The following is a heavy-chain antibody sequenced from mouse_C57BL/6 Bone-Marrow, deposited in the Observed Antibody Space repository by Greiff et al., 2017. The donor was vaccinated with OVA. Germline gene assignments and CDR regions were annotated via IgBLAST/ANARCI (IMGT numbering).Heavy chain of an antibody. V-gene: IGHV1-9*01. CDR2: ILPGSGSD. D-gene: IGHD2-3*01. J-gene: IGHJ2*01. CDR3: ARRWVLQGCDY. Sequence: QVQLQQSGAELMKPGASVKLSCKATGSTFSGYWIEWVKQRPGHGLEWIGEILPGSGSDNHNEQFQGTATFTADTSSHPAYLPLSSLTTEDAAIYDWARRWVLQGCDYWGQGTTLTGSS. CDR1: GSTFSGYW.